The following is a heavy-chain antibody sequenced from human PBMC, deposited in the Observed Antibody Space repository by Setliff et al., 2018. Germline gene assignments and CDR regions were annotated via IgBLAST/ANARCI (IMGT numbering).Heavy chain of an antibody. Sequence: LSLTCTVSGGSISTSSHHWVWIRQSPGKGLEWIGTIYSSETTYYNLSLKSRVTISLDTSKSQFSLNLGSVTAADTAVYYCTRRPRGRAAFDIWGQGTMVTVSS. CDR1: GGSISTSSHH. D-gene: IGHD3-10*01. J-gene: IGHJ3*02. V-gene: IGHV4-39*01. CDR2: IYSSETT. CDR3: TRRPRGRAAFDI.